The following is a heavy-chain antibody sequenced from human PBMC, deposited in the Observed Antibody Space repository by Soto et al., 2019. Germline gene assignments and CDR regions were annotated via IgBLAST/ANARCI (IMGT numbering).Heavy chain of an antibody. CDR1: SGSISSNW. J-gene: IGHJ5*02. CDR2: IYHIGTT. CDR3: SSQTYSYAWHH. V-gene: IGHV4-4*02. D-gene: IGHD3-16*01. Sequence: SETLSLTCAVSSGSISSNWWSWVRQPPGKGLEYIGEIYHIGTTHYNPSLSSRVTISVDKSKSHFSLDLTSVTAADTAVYYCSSQTYSYAWHHWGQGIQVTVPQ.